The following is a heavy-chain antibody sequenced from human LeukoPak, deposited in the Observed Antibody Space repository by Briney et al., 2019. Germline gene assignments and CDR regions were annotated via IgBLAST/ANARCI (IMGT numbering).Heavy chain of an antibody. CDR1: GFTFSSYW. CDR3: LRDYGGS. CDR2: IKGDGSEK. J-gene: IGHJ4*02. Sequence: PGGALRLSCAASGFTFSSYWMSWVRQAPGKGLEWVANIKGDGSEKNYVASVKGRFTISRDNPENSLHLQMYSLRAEATAVYYCLRDYGGSWGQGTLVAVSA. D-gene: IGHD4-23*01. V-gene: IGHV3-7*04.